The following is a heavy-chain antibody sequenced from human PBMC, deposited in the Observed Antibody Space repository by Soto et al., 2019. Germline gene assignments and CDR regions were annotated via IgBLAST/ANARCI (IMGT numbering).Heavy chain of an antibody. J-gene: IGHJ4*02. CDR2: ISHDGRIE. V-gene: IGHV3-30*18. CDR3: AKEGIQLWSAFDC. CDR1: GFTFSSYG. Sequence: QVQLVESGGGVVQPGRSLRLSCAASGFTFSSYGVHWVRQAPGKGLEWVAVISHDGRIEYYADSVKGRFTISRDNSKNTLYLQMNSLGAEDTAVYYCAKEGIQLWSAFDCWGQGTLVTVSS. D-gene: IGHD5-18*01.